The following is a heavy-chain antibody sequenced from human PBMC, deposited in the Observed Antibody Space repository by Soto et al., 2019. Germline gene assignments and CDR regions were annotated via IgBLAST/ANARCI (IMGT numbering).Heavy chain of an antibody. V-gene: IGHV4-39*01. Sequence: SETLSLTCTVSGGSISSSSYYWGWIRQPPGKGLEWIGSIYYSGSTYYNPSLKSRVTISVDTSKNQFSLKLSSVTAADTAVYYCARHPVAGTGSDYFDYWGQGTLVTVSS. CDR3: ARHPVAGTGSDYFDY. J-gene: IGHJ4*02. D-gene: IGHD6-19*01. CDR2: IYYSGST. CDR1: GGSISSSSYY.